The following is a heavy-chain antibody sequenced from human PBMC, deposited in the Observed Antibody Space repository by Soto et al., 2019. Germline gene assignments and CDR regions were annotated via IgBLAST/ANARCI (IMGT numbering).Heavy chain of an antibody. D-gene: IGHD3-9*01. CDR2: LSGGGSTT. V-gene: IGHV3-23*01. J-gene: IGHJ4*02. Sequence: EVQLLESGGGFVQPGESLRLSCAASGFTFSLSAMSWVRQAPGRGLDWVSSLSGGGSTTDYADSVKGRFTISRDNSKNTVHLQMNSLRAGHTAVYYCAKGPEYDILTGCDYWGQGALVTVSS. CDR3: AKGPEYDILTGCDY. CDR1: GFTFSLSA.